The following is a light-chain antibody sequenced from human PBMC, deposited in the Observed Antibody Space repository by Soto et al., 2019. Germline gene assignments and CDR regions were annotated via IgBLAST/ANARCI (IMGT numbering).Light chain of an antibody. CDR3: CSYAGSYNYV. CDR2: DVS. Sequence: QSALTQPRSVSGSPGQSVTISCTGTSSDVGAYNYVSWYQQHPGKAPKVMIYDVSKRPSGVPDRFSGSKSGTTASLTISGLQADDEADYYCCSYAGSYNYVFGSGTKLTVV. V-gene: IGLV2-11*01. J-gene: IGLJ1*01. CDR1: SSDVGAYNY.